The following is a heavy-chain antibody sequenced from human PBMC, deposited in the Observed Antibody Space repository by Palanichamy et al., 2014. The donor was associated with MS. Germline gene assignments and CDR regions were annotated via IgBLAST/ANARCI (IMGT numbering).Heavy chain of an antibody. CDR3: AKDGAYSSSWYYFDY. D-gene: IGHD6-13*01. Sequence: EVQLLESGGGLVQPGGSLRLSCAASGFTFSGYAMSWVRQAPGKGLEWVSAISGSGGSTYYADSVKGRFTISRDNSKNTLYLQMNSLRAEDTAVYYCAKDGAYSSSWYYFDYWGQGTLVTVSS. CDR1: GFTFSGYA. CDR2: ISGSGGST. V-gene: IGHV3-23*01. J-gene: IGHJ4*02.